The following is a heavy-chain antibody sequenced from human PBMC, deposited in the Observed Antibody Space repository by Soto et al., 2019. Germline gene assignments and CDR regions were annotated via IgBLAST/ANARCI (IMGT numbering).Heavy chain of an antibody. J-gene: IGHJ4*02. Sequence: SETLSLTCTVSGGSISSYYWIWIRQPPGNGLGWIGYIYYMWSTNYNPSLKSRVTISLYTSKNHFSLKPISVTAADTAVYYCARRYGSCFDYWGQGTLVTVSS. CDR1: GGSISSYY. CDR2: IYYMWST. V-gene: IGHV4-59*08. D-gene: IGHD5-18*01. CDR3: ARRYGSCFDY.